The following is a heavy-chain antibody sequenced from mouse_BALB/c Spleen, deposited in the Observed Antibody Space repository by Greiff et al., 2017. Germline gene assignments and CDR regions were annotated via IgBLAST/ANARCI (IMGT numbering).Heavy chain of an antibody. V-gene: IGHV5-6-5*01. J-gene: IGHJ4*01. CDR3: ARDGNYEGYAMDY. CDR1: GFTFSSYA. CDR2: ISSGGST. D-gene: IGHD2-1*01. Sequence: EVQLVESGGGLVKPGGSLKLSCAASGFTFSSYAMSWVRQTPEKRLEWVASISSGGSTYYPDSVKGRFTISRDNARNILYLQMSSLRSEDTAMYYCARDGNYEGYAMDYWGQGTSVTVSS.